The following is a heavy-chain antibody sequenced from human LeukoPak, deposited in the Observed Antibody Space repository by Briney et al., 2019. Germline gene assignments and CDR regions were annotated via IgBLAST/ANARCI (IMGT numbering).Heavy chain of an antibody. D-gene: IGHD6-13*01. CDR3: ATDIAAAGPGSYYYGMDV. V-gene: IGHV1-24*01. CDR2: FDPEDGET. J-gene: IGHJ6*02. Sequence: ASVKVSCKVSGYTXTELSMHGVRQAPGKGLEWMGGFDPEDGETIYAQKFQGRVTMTEDTSTDTAYMELSSLRYEDTAVYYCATDIAAAGPGSYYYGMDVWAQGTTVTVSS. CDR1: GYTXTELS.